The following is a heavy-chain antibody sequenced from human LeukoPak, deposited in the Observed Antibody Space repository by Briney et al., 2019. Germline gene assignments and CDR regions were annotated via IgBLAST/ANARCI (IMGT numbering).Heavy chain of an antibody. CDR1: GGSISSYY. V-gene: IGHV4-59*01. D-gene: IGHD5-24*01. CDR2: IYYSGST. CDR3: ARVRRDGYNYRYFDL. Sequence: SETLSLTCTVSGGSISSYYWSWLRQPPGKGLEWIGYIYYSGSTNYNPSLKSRVTISVDTSKNQFSLKLSSVTAADTAVYYCARVRRDGYNYRYFDLWGRGTLVTVSS. J-gene: IGHJ2*01.